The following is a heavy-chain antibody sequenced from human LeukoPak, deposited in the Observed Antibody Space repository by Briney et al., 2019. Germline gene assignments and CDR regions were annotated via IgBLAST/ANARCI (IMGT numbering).Heavy chain of an antibody. J-gene: IGHJ6*03. CDR1: GFTFSNYA. CDR3: AKRRGLELLYYYYMDV. CDR2: ISYDAGNK. V-gene: IGHV3-30*04. D-gene: IGHD1-7*01. Sequence: GGSLRLSCAASGFTFSNYAIHWVRQTPGKGLEWVAVISYDAGNKYYADSVKGRFTISRDNSKNTLYLQMNSLRAEDTAVYYCAKRRGLELLYYYYMDVWGKGTTVTVSS.